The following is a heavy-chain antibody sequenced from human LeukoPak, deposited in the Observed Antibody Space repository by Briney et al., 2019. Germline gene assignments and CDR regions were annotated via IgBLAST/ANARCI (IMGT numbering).Heavy chain of an antibody. V-gene: IGHV3-48*04. CDR1: GFTFSSYS. CDR2: ISSSSSTI. D-gene: IGHD6-13*01. J-gene: IGHJ4*02. CDR3: ARGGLSSSSWYEEYYFDY. Sequence: PGGSLRLSCAASGFTFSSYSMNWVRQAPGKGLEWVSYISSSSSTIYYADSVKGRFTISRDNAKNSLYLQMNSLRAEDTAVYYCARGGLSSSSWYEEYYFDYWGQGTLVTVSS.